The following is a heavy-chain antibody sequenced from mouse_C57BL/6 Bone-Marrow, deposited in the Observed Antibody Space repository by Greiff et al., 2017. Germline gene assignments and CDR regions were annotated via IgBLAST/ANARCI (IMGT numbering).Heavy chain of an antibody. D-gene: IGHD1-1*01. Sequence: EVKLQESGAELVRPGASVKLSCTASGFNIKDDYMHWVKQRPEQGLEWIGWIDPENGDTEYASKFQGKATITADTSSNTAYLQLSSLTSEDTAVYYCTTLYGSSYTWFAYWGQGTLVTVSA. CDR3: TTLYGSSYTWFAY. J-gene: IGHJ3*01. CDR1: GFNIKDDY. CDR2: IDPENGDT. V-gene: IGHV14-4*01.